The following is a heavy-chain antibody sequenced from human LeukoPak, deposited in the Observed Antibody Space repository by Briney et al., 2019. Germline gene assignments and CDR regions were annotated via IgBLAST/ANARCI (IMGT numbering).Heavy chain of an antibody. Sequence: PSETLSLTCTVSGGSISSSSYYWGWIRQPPGKGLEWIGSIYYSGSTYYNPSLKSRVTISVDTSKNQFSLKLSSVTAADMAVYYCARHRRVTMVRGVGIMDVWGQGTTVTVSS. CDR1: GGSISSSSYY. V-gene: IGHV4-39*01. J-gene: IGHJ6*02. CDR2: IYYSGST. CDR3: ARHRRVTMVRGVGIMDV. D-gene: IGHD3-10*01.